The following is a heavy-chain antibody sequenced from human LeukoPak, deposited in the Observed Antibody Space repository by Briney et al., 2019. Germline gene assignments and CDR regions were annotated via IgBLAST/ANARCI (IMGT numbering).Heavy chain of an antibody. J-gene: IGHJ3*02. CDR2: IIPIFGTA. CDR3: ARDPCALGYCSGGSCYCAFDI. Sequence: GSSVKVSCKASGGTFGSYAISWVRQAPGQGLEWMGGIIPIFGTANYAQKFQGRVTITADKSTSTAYMELSSLRSEDTAVYYCARDPCALGYCSGGSCYCAFDIWGQGTMVTVSS. V-gene: IGHV1-69*06. D-gene: IGHD2-15*01. CDR1: GGTFGSYA.